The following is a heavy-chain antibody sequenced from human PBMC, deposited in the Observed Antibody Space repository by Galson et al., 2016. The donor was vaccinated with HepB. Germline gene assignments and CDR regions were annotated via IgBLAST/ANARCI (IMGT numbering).Heavy chain of an antibody. CDR2: IKQDGSEK. CDR3: TRTISATAGID. J-gene: IGHJ4*02. V-gene: IGHV3-7*04. D-gene: IGHD6-13*01. CDR1: GFTFSSYG. Sequence: SLRLSCAASGFTFSSYGMSWVRQAPGKGLEWLANIKQDGSEKYYVDSVRGRFTISRDNAMNSLYLHMSSLRAEDTALYYCTRTISATAGIDWGQGTLVTVSS.